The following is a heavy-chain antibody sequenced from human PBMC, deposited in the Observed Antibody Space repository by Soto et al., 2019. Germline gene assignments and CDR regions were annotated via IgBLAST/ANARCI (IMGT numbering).Heavy chain of an antibody. CDR2: INAGNGNT. V-gene: IGHV1-3*01. D-gene: IGHD2-15*01. J-gene: IGHJ4*02. CDR3: ARARPSRYCSAGSCYPSDY. Sequence: GASVKVSCKASGYTFTSYAMHWVRQAPGQRLEWMGWINAGNGNTKYSQKFQGRVTITRDTSASTAYMELSSLRSEDTAVYYCARARPSRYCSAGSCYPSDYWGQGTLVTVSS. CDR1: GYTFTSYA.